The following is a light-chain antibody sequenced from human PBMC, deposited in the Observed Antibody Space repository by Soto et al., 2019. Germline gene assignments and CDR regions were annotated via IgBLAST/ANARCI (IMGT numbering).Light chain of an antibody. Sequence: QSALTQPASVSGSPGQSITISCTGTSSDVGGYNYVSWYQQHPGKAPKLMIYEVTNRPSGVSNRFSGSKSGNTASLTISGLQAEDEADYYCSSYTNSSIWVFGGGTKVTVL. V-gene: IGLV2-14*01. CDR2: EVT. CDR3: SSYTNSSIWV. J-gene: IGLJ3*02. CDR1: SSDVGGYNY.